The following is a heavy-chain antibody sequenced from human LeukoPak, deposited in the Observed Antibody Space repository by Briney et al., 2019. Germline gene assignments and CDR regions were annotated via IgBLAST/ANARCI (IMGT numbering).Heavy chain of an antibody. CDR2: IYTSGST. J-gene: IGHJ3*02. V-gene: IGHV4-61*02. CDR3: ARGGEELLGAFDI. D-gene: IGHD1-26*01. CDR1: GGSISSGSYY. Sequence: TLSLTCTVSGGSISSGSYYWSWIRQPAGKGLEWIGRIYTSGSTNYNPSLKSRVTISVDTSKNQFFLKLSSVTAADTAVYYCARGGEELLGAFDIWGQGTMVTVSS.